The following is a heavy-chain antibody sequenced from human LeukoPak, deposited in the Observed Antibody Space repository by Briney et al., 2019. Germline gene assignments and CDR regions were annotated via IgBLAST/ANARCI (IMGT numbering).Heavy chain of an antibody. CDR1: GFTFSSYD. D-gene: IGHD4-23*01. CDR2: INPDGSEK. Sequence: PGGSLRLSCAASGFTFSSYDMSWVRQAPGKGLEWVANINPDGSEKNYVDSVRGRFTISRDNAKNSLYLQMNSLRAEDTAVYYCARDYHDYGGRYFQHWGQGTLVTVSS. V-gene: IGHV3-7*01. J-gene: IGHJ1*01. CDR3: ARDYHDYGGRYFQH.